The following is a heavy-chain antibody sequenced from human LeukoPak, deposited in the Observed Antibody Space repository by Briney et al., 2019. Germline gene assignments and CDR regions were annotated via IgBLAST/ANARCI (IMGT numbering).Heavy chain of an antibody. V-gene: IGHV1-2*02. J-gene: IGHJ5*02. Sequence: GASVKVSCKASGYTFTGYYMHWVRQAPGQGLEWMGWINPNSGGTNYAQKFQGRVTMTRDMSISTAYMELSRLRSDDTAVYYCARSSVTSAPLVWFDPWGQGTLVTVSS. CDR2: INPNSGGT. CDR3: ARSSVTSAPLVWFDP. CDR1: GYTFTGYY. D-gene: IGHD2-8*02.